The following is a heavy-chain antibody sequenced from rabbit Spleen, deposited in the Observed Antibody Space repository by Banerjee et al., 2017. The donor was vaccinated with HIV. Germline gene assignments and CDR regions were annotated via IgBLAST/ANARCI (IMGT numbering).Heavy chain of an antibody. J-gene: IGHJ4*01. V-gene: IGHV1S40*01. CDR1: GVSFSGSSY. CDR3: VRGSAAMTLVITGYYLNL. Sequence: QSLEESGGDLVKPGASLTLTCTASGVSFSGSSYICWVRQAPGKGLEWIACIYGGDSDITSYYANWAKGRFTISKTSSTTVTLQMTSLTVADTATYFCVRGSAAMTLVITGYYLNLWGPGTLVTVS. D-gene: IGHD2-1*01. CDR2: IYGGDSDITS.